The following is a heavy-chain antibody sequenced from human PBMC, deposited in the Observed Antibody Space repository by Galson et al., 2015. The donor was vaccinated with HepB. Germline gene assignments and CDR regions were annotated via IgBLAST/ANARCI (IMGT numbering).Heavy chain of an antibody. D-gene: IGHD3-9*01. CDR3: AKGAYYDILTGSFVKDWFDP. J-gene: IGHJ5*02. CDR2: ISYDGSNK. CDR1: GFTFSSYA. V-gene: IGHV3-30-3*01. Sequence: SLRLSCAASGFTFSSYAMHWVRQAPGKGLEWVAVISYDGSNKYYADSVKGRFTISRDNSKNTLYLQMNSLRAEGTAVYYCAKGAYYDILTGSFVKDWFDPWGQGTLVTVSS.